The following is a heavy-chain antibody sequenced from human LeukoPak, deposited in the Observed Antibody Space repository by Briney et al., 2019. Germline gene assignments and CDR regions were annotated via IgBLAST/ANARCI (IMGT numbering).Heavy chain of an antibody. CDR1: EYSFTDNY. D-gene: IGHD3-22*01. CDR2: INPNSGGT. J-gene: IGHJ1*01. Sequence: ASVKVSCKASEYSFTDNYMHWVRQAPGQGLEWMGWINPNSGGTNYAQKFQGRVTLTRDTSISTAYMELSRLRSDDTAVYYCARGIYDSSDFEYFQDWGQGTLVTVSS. V-gene: IGHV1-2*02. CDR3: ARGIYDSSDFEYFQD.